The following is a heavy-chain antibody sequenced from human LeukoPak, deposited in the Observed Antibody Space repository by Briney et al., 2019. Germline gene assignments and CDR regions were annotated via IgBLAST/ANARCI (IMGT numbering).Heavy chain of an antibody. V-gene: IGHV4-39*07. CDR3: ARDSSGYYHWFDP. Sequence: SETLSLTCTVSSGSISTSNYYWGWVRQPPGKALEWIGNIFYSGSTYYSPSLKSRVTISLDTSRNQFSLKLNSVTAADTAVYYCARDSSGYYHWFDPWGQGTLVTVSS. CDR1: SGSISTSNYY. J-gene: IGHJ5*02. D-gene: IGHD3-22*01. CDR2: IFYSGST.